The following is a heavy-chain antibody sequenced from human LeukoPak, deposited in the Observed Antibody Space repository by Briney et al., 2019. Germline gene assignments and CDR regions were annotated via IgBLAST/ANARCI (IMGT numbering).Heavy chain of an antibody. V-gene: IGHV3-23*01. CDR1: GLTFSNYA. CDR2: ITDSGRKT. J-gene: IGHJ4*02. Sequence: GGSLRLSCAASGLTFSNYAMNWVRQASGRGLEWVSGITDSGRKTYYADSVKGRFSISRDNSKNTLYLQMNSLRAEDTAVYYCAKGPYGDYLYYFDYWGQGTLVTVSS. CDR3: AKGPYGDYLYYFDY. D-gene: IGHD4-17*01.